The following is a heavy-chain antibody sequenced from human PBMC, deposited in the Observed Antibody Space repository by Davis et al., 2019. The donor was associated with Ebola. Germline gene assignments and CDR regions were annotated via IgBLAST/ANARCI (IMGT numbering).Heavy chain of an antibody. CDR1: GYSFTSYW. CDR2: IYPGDSDT. D-gene: IGHD3-10*01. Sequence: PGGSLRLSCKGSGYSFTSYWIGWVRQMPGKGLEWMGIIYPGDSDTRYSPSFQGQVTISADKSISTAYLQWSSLKASDTAMYYCARLYMVQGVGPSHYGMDVWGQGTTVTVSS. J-gene: IGHJ6*02. CDR3: ARLYMVQGVGPSHYGMDV. V-gene: IGHV5-51*01.